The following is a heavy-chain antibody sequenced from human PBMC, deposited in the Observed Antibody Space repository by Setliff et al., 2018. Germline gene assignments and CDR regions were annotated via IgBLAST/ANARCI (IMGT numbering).Heavy chain of an antibody. CDR3: ARTGTYRYFDY. Sequence: SETLSLTCTVSGGSINSSTYNSRSYYWGWIRQRPGKGLEWIGRIYYSGNNYYNASLKSRLTISVDTSKNQFSLKLRSVTAADTAVYYCARTGTYRYFDYWDQGILVTVSS. D-gene: IGHD1-1*01. CDR1: GGSINSSTYNSRSYY. CDR2: IYYSGNN. J-gene: IGHJ4*02. V-gene: IGHV4-39*01.